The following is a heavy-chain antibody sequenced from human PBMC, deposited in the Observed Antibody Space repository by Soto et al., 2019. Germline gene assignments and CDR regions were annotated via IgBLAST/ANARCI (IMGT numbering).Heavy chain of an antibody. Sequence: PGGSLRLSCAASGFTFSSYGMHWVRQAPGKGLEWVAVIWYDGSNKYYADSVKGRFTISRDNSKNTLYLQMNSLRAEDTAVYYCARARESPEQWLAFDYWGQGT. CDR2: IWYDGSNK. CDR1: GFTFSSYG. D-gene: IGHD6-19*01. J-gene: IGHJ4*02. V-gene: IGHV3-33*01. CDR3: ARARESPEQWLAFDY.